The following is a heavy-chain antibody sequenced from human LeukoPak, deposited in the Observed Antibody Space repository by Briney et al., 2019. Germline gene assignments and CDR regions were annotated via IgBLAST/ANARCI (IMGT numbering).Heavy chain of an antibody. Sequence: PSETLSLTCTVPGGSISSHYWSWIRQPPGKGLGWIGYIYYSGNTNYNPSLKSRVTISVDTSKNQFSLKLSSVTAADTAVYYCASGKDSSGWYGNDYWGQGTLVTVSS. CDR1: GGSISSHY. CDR2: IYYSGNT. V-gene: IGHV4-59*11. CDR3: ASGKDSSGWYGNDY. D-gene: IGHD6-19*01. J-gene: IGHJ4*02.